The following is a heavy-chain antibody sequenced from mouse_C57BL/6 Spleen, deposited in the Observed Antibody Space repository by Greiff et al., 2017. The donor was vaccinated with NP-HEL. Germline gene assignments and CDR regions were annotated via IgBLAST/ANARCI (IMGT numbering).Heavy chain of an antibody. J-gene: IGHJ1*03. V-gene: IGHV1-42*01. Sequence: EVQLQQSGPELVKPGASVKISCKASGYSFTGYYMNWVKQSPEKSLEWIGEINPSTGGTTYNQKFKAKATLTVDKSSSTAYMQLKSLTSEDSAVYYCARIPLYDYDGGNWYFDVWGTGTTVTVSS. CDR3: ARIPLYDYDGGNWYFDV. CDR2: INPSTGGT. CDR1: GYSFTGYY. D-gene: IGHD2-4*01.